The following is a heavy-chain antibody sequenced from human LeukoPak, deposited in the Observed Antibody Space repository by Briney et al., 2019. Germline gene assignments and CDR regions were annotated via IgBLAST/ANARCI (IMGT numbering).Heavy chain of an antibody. CDR1: GFTFSAYD. CDR3: ASRPRPYYYDSNGYFPLNF. J-gene: IGHJ4*02. D-gene: IGHD3-22*01. CDR2: ISSGNTYV. V-gene: IGHV3-21*06. Sequence: GGSLRLSCTTSGFTFSAYDMVWIRQAPGRGLEWVSSISSGNTYVYYADSVKGRLTISRDNANNSLSLQMNSLRAEDTAVYYCASRPRPYYYDSNGYFPLNFWGQGTLVAVSS.